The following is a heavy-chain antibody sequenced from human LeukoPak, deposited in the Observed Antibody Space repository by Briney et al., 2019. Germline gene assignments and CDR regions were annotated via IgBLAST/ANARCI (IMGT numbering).Heavy chain of an antibody. Sequence: PGGSLRLSCAASGFTVSNFAMIWVRQAPGKGLEWVSAISGSGDKTNYADSVKGRFTISRDNSKSVLYMQLTNLRLEDTAVYYCGEGHWGRGTLVTVSS. CDR1: GFTVSNFA. CDR3: GEGH. CDR2: ISGSGDKT. V-gene: IGHV3-23*01. J-gene: IGHJ4*02.